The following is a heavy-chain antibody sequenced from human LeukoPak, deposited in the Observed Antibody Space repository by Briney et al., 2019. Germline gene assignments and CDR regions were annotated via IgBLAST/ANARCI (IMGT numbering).Heavy chain of an antibody. Sequence: PGGSLRLSCAASGFTFSSYGMSWLRPAPGKGVAGVSTISGSGGRTYYADSVKGRFTISRDNSKNTLYLQMNSLRAEDTALYYCAKDGYTEWLGLYYFDYWGQGTLVTVSS. CDR2: ISGSGGRT. J-gene: IGHJ4*02. CDR1: GFTFSSYG. CDR3: AKDGYTEWLGLYYFDY. V-gene: IGHV3-23*01. D-gene: IGHD6-19*01.